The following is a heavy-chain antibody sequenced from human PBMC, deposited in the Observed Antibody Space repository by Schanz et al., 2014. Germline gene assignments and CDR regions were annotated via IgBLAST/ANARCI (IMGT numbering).Heavy chain of an antibody. CDR1: GFTFSSYL. Sequence: EVQLVESGGGLVQPGGSLTLSCAASGFTFSSYLMSWVRQAPGQGLEWVAGIGGSGGSTDYADSVKGRFTISRDNSKNTGHLQMNSLRAEDTAVYFCAKDRWRATVMVDAFDIWGQGTKVTVSS. J-gene: IGHJ3*02. CDR3: AKDRWRATVMVDAFDI. CDR2: IGGSGGST. D-gene: IGHD4-4*01. V-gene: IGHV3-23*04.